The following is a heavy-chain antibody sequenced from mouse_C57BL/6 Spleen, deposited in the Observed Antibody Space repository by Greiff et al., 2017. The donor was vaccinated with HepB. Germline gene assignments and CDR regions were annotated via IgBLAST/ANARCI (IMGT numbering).Heavy chain of an antibody. Sequence: QVQLQQPGAELVRPGSSVKLSCKASGYTFTSYWMHWVKQRPIQGLEWIGNIDPSDSETHYNQKFKDKATLTVDNSSSTAYMQLSSLTSEDSAVYYCARLDYSSSYFDYWGQGTTLTVSS. V-gene: IGHV1-52*01. CDR3: ARLDYSSSYFDY. CDR1: GYTFTSYW. D-gene: IGHD1-1*01. J-gene: IGHJ2*01. CDR2: IDPSDSET.